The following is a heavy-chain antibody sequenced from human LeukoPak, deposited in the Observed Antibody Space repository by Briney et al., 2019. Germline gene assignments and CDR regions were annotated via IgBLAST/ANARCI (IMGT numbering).Heavy chain of an antibody. CDR2: FDPKDGET. CDR3: ATDKSWNWIADAFDI. Sequence: ASVKVSCKVSGYTVTELSMHRVRQAPGKGLEWMGGFDPKDGETIYAQKFQGRVSMTEDTSTDTAYMELNSLRSEDTAVYYCATDKSWNWIADAFDIWGQGTMVTVSS. V-gene: IGHV1-24*01. D-gene: IGHD1-7*01. J-gene: IGHJ3*02. CDR1: GYTVTELS.